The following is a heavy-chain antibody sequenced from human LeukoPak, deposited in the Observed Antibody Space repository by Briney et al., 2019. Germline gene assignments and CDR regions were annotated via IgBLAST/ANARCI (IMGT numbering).Heavy chain of an antibody. J-gene: IGHJ3*02. Sequence: GGSLRLSCAASGFTFSSYSMNWVRQAPGKGLEWVSSISSSSSYIYYADSVKGRFTISRDNAKNSLYLQMNSLRAEDTAVYYCARESYGDYHDAFDIWGQGTMVTVSS. V-gene: IGHV3-21*01. CDR2: ISSSSSYI. CDR1: GFTFSSYS. CDR3: ARESYGDYHDAFDI. D-gene: IGHD4-17*01.